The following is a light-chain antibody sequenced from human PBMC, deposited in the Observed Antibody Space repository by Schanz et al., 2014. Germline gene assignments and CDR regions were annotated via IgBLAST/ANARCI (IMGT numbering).Light chain of an antibody. CDR1: NIGSKS. V-gene: IGLV3-21*02. CDR3: QVWDSSSDHPV. J-gene: IGLJ3*02. CDR2: DDS. Sequence: SSELTQPPSVSVAPGQTARITCGGNNIGSKSVHWYQQKPGQAPVLVVYDDSDRPLGIPERFSGSNSGNTATLTISRVEAGDEADYYCQVWDSSSDHPVFGGGTKLTVL.